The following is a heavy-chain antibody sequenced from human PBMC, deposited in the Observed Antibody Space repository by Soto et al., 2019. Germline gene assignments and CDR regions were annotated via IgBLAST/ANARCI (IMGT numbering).Heavy chain of an antibody. CDR1: GYTLAGYY. CDR3: ARDVYCSSTSCYSSGFGP. D-gene: IGHD2-2*01. CDR2: INPNSGGT. J-gene: IGHJ5*02. V-gene: IGHV1-2*04. Sequence: GASVKVCCKASGYTLAGYYMHWVRQAPGQGVEWMGWINPNSGGTNYAQKFQGWVTMTRDTSISTAYMELSRLRSDDTAVHYCARDVYCSSTSCYSSGFGPWGQGTLVTVSS.